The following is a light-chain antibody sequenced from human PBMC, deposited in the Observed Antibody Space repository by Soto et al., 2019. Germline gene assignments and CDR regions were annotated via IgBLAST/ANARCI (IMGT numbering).Light chain of an antibody. V-gene: IGKV3-20*01. J-gene: IGKJ1*01. Sequence: EIVLTQSPGTLSLSPGERATLSCRASQSVSSIYLAWYQHKPGQAPRLLIYGASSRATGIPDRFSGSGSGTDFTLISSRLEPEDFAVYYCQQYGSSSWTFGRGTTVEIK. CDR3: QQYGSSSWT. CDR1: QSVSSIY. CDR2: GAS.